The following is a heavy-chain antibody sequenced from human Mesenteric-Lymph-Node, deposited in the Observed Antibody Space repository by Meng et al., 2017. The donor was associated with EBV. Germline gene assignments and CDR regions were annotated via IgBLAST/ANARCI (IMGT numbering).Heavy chain of an antibody. D-gene: IGHD6-6*01. CDR2: ISSSGRTT. V-gene: IGHV3-11*01. CDR1: GFTFSDYY. CDR3: ARDIGSSSGPYFDY. J-gene: IGHJ4*02. Sequence: RVLGCVGECDKPGGSLRLAWAASGFTFSDYYLTWIRQAPGKGLEWVSYISSSGRTTYHIDSVKGRFTISRDNAKNSLYLQMDGLRAEDTAVYYCARDIGSSSGPYFDYWGQGILVTVSS.